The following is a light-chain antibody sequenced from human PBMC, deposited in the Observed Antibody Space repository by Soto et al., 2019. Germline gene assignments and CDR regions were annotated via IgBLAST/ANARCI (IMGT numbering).Light chain of an antibody. J-gene: IGKJ4*01. CDR3: QQYSDWPPLT. CDR2: GAS. Sequence: EIVLTQSPGTLSLSPGERATLSCRASQSVSSSYLAWYQQKPGQAPRLLIYGASSRATGIPDRFSGSGSGTDFTLTIIRLEPEDFAGYYCQQYSDWPPLTFGGGTKVEIK. V-gene: IGKV3-20*01. CDR1: QSVSSSY.